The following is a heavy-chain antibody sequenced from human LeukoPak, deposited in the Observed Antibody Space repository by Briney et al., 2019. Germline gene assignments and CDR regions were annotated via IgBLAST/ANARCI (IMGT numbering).Heavy chain of an antibody. V-gene: IGHV1-69*04. D-gene: IGHD6-13*01. Sequence: GASVKVSCKASGYTFTGYYMHWVRQAPGQGLAWMGRIIPILGIANYAQKFQGRVTITADKSTSTAYMELSSLRSEDTAVYYCARDEEQQLVRYWGQGTLVTVSS. J-gene: IGHJ4*02. CDR1: GYTFTGYY. CDR2: IIPILGIA. CDR3: ARDEEQQLVRY.